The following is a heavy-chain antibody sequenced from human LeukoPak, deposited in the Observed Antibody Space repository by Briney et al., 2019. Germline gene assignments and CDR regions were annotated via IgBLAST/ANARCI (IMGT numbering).Heavy chain of an antibody. CDR2: ISYDGSNK. CDR1: GFTFSSYA. J-gene: IGHJ4*02. V-gene: IGHV3-30-3*01. Sequence: QPGRSLRLSCAASGFTFSSYATHWVRQAPGKGLEWVAVISYDGSNKYYADSVKGRFTISRDNSKNTLYLQMNSLRAEDTAVYHCARAINKVFDYWGQGTLVTVSS. CDR3: ARAINKVFDY.